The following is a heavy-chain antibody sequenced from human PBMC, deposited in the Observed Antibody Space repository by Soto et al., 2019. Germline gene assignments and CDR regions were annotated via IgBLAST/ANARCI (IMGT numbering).Heavy chain of an antibody. D-gene: IGHD5-12*01. V-gene: IGHV4-34*01. CDR2: INHSGST. CDR1: GESFSGYY. Sequence: PSETLSLTCAVYGESFSGYYWSWIRQPPGKGLEWIGEINHSGSTNYNPTLKSRVTISVDTSKNQFSLKLSSVTAADTAVYYCARLTRYSGYDLVSLGDWLDPWGQGTLVTVSS. J-gene: IGHJ5*02. CDR3: ARLTRYSGYDLVSLGDWLDP.